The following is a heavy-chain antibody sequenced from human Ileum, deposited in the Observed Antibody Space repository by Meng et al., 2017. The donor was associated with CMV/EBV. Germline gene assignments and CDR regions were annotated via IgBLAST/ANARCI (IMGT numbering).Heavy chain of an antibody. CDR2: ITYSGTT. CDR3: VRASITMIDY. Sequence: RLHLQGPGPGLLKPSETRSLTFTVSGDSMSSGAYFWGWIRQPPKGLEWVASITYSGTTYYNPSLKSRVTMSVDTSKNQFSLKLNSVTAADTAVYYCVRASITMIDYWGQGTLVTASS. CDR1: GDSMSSGAYF. J-gene: IGHJ4*02. D-gene: IGHD3-22*01. V-gene: IGHV4-39*06.